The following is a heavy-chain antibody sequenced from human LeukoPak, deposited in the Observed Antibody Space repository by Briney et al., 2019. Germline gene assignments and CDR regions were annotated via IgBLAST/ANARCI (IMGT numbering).Heavy chain of an antibody. CDR3: ARDSPARGDPPPH. CDR1: GYAFTSYD. V-gene: IGHV1-8*01. J-gene: IGHJ1*01. CDR2: MNPNSGNT. D-gene: IGHD3-10*01. Sequence: GASVKVSCKASGYAFTSYDINWVRQATGQGLEWMGWMNPNSGNTGYAQKFQDRVTMTRNTSISTAYMGLSSLRSEDTAVYYCARDSPARGDPPPHWGQGTLVTVSS.